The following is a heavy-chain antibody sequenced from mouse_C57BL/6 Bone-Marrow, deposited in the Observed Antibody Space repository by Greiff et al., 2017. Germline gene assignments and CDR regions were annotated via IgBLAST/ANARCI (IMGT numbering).Heavy chain of an antibody. CDR3: ARREDYFDY. Sequence: EVKLVESGGDLVKPGGSLKLSCAASGFTFSSYGMSWVRQTPDKRLEWVATISSGGSYTYYPDSVKGRFTISRDNAKNTLYLQMSSLKSVDTAMYYCARREDYFDYWGQGTTLTVSS. V-gene: IGHV5-6*02. J-gene: IGHJ2*01. CDR1: GFTFSSYG. CDR2: ISSGGSYT.